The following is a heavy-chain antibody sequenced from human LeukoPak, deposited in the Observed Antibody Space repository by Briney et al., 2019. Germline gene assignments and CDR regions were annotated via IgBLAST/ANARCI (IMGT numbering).Heavy chain of an antibody. CDR1: GFTFDDYA. Sequence: GGSLRLSCAASGFTFDDYAMHWVRQAPGKGLEWVSGISWNSGSIGYADSVKGRFTISRDNAKNSLYLQMNSLRAEDTALYYCAKDRAYSYGSGFDYWGQGTLVTVSS. V-gene: IGHV3-9*01. CDR3: AKDRAYSYGSGFDY. CDR2: ISWNSGSI. J-gene: IGHJ4*02. D-gene: IGHD5-18*01.